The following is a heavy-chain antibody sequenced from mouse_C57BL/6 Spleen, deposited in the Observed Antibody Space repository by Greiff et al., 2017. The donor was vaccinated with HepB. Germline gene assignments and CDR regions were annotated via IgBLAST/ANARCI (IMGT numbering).Heavy chain of an antibody. J-gene: IGHJ4*01. CDR3: ARSGEFDGYQYYYAMDY. D-gene: IGHD2-3*01. CDR2: INPNNGGT. V-gene: IGHV1-18*01. CDR1: GYTFTDYN. Sequence: EVKLQESGPELVKPGASVKIPCKASGYTFTDYNMDWVKQSHGKSLEWIGDINPNNGGTIYNQKFKGKATLTVDKSSSTAYMELRSLTSEDTAVYYCARSGEFDGYQYYYAMDYWGQGTSVTVSS.